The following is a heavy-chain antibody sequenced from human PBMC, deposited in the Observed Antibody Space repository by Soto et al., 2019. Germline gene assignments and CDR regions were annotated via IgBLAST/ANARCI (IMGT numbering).Heavy chain of an antibody. J-gene: IGHJ3*01. CDR3: ARHDLRGGAFDV. CDR1: GASITGYF. CDR2: MHHSGGT. D-gene: IGHD5-12*01. V-gene: IGHV4-59*08. Sequence: SETLSLTCTVSGASITGYFWSWIRQPPRKGLEWIAYMHHSGGTKYNPSLGSRATISMVTSKNQFSLKLSSVAAADTAVYFCARHDLRGGAFDVWGQGTTVTVSS.